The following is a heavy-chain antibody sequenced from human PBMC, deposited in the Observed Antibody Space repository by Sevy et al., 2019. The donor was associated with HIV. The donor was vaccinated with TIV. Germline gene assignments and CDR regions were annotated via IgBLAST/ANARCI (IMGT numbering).Heavy chain of an antibody. CDR1: GFTFTNTW. CDR2: IKSKTDGGTG. V-gene: IGHV3-15*01. Sequence: GGSLRLSCAASGFTFTNTWMSWVRQAPGKGLEWVGRIKSKTDGGTGDYAAPVKGRFSISRDDSKNTLYLQMNSLKTEKTAVYYCTTGDPYNGYVYMGPYFLDYWGQGTLVTVSS. CDR3: TTGDPYNGYVYMGPYFLDY. J-gene: IGHJ4*02. D-gene: IGHD2-2*03.